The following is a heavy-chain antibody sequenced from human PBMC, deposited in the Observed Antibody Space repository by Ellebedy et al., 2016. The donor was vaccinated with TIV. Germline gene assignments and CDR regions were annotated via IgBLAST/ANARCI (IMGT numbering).Heavy chain of an antibody. V-gene: IGHV3-11*04. Sequence: GESLKISCAASGFTFSDYYMSWIRQAPGKGLEWVSYISSSSSTIYYADSVKGRFTISRDNAKNSLYLQMNSLRAEDTAVYYCARELNRITMVRGVIITGWGMDVWGQGSTVTVSS. D-gene: IGHD3-10*01. CDR3: ARELNRITMVRGVIITGWGMDV. CDR1: GFTFSDYY. CDR2: ISSSSSTI. J-gene: IGHJ6*02.